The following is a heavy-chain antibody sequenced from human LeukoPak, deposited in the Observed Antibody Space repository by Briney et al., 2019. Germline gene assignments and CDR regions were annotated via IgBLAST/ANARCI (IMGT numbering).Heavy chain of an antibody. CDR3: ARDLSGVAADGWYGMDV. J-gene: IGHJ6*02. D-gene: IGHD6-13*01. V-gene: IGHV6-1*01. CDR1: GDSVSSNSAA. Sequence: SQTLSLTCAISGDSVSSNSAAWHWIRQSPSRGLEWLGRTYYRSKWYNDYAVSVKSRITINPDTSKNQFSLQLNSVTPEDTAVYYCARDLSGVAADGWYGMDVWGQGTTVTVSS. CDR2: TYYRSKWYN.